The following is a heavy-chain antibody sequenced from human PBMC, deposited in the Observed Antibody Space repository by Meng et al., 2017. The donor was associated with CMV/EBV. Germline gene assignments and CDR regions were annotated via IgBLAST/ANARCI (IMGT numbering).Heavy chain of an antibody. D-gene: IGHD1-26*01. J-gene: IGHJ6*02. Sequence: GGSLRPPCAVPGFTFSSYSMNWVRQAPGKGLEWDSSISSSSSYIYYADSVRGRVNISKDNAKNSLYLQMNGLRAKDTAVYYCARYAGATFAYYYYGMDVWGQGTTVTVSS. CDR1: GFTFSSYS. V-gene: IGHV3-21*01. CDR2: ISSSSSYI. CDR3: ARYAGATFAYYYYGMDV.